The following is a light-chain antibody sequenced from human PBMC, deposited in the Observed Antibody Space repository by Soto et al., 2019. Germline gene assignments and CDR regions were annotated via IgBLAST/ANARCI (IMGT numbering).Light chain of an antibody. CDR3: QQYGTTLT. Sequence: IVLTQSPCTLSLSPGEGATLSCRASPNIKNNFLAWYQQRPGQAPMLLIHAASISATGTPDRFTGSASGRDFTLNIGTLEPEDFAVYYYQQYGTTLTFGGSTRVEIK. V-gene: IGKV3-20*01. J-gene: IGKJ4*01. CDR1: PNIKNNF. CDR2: AAS.